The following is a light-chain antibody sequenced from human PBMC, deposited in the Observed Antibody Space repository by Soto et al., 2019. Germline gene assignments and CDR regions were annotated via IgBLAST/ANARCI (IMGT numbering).Light chain of an antibody. J-gene: IGKJ1*01. CDR3: QQYGSSPAT. V-gene: IGKV3-20*01. CDR1: QTVNSDY. Sequence: EIVLTQSPGTLSLSPGETATLSCRASQTVNSDYLAWFQQRPGQAPRLLIHGASTRATGITDRFSGSVSGTDFTLTISGLEPEDFAVYYCQQYGSSPATFGQGTKVDIK. CDR2: GAS.